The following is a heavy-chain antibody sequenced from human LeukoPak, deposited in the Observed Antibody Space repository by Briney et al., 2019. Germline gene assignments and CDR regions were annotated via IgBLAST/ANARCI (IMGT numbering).Heavy chain of an antibody. Sequence: GASVKVSCKASGYTFTSYAMHWVRQAPGQRLEWVGWINAGNGNTKYSQKFQGRVTITRDTSASTAYMELSSLRSEDTAVYYCARDGGWQYYYGMDVWGQGTTVTVSS. V-gene: IGHV1-3*01. CDR2: INAGNGNT. CDR3: ARDGGWQYYYGMDV. D-gene: IGHD6-19*01. CDR1: GYTFTSYA. J-gene: IGHJ6*02.